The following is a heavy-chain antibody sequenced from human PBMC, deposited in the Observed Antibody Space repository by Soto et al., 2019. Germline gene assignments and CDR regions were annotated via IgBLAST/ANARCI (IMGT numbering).Heavy chain of an antibody. CDR3: ARHRASTAMLLY. CDR1: GYSFTSYW. Sequence: EVQLVQSGAEVKKPGESLRISCKGSGYSFTSYWISWVRQMRGKGLEWMGRIDPSDSYTNYSPSFQGHVTISADKSISTAYLQWSSLKASDTAMYYCARHRASTAMLLYWGQGTLVTVSS. V-gene: IGHV5-10-1*01. CDR2: IDPSDSYT. J-gene: IGHJ4*02. D-gene: IGHD5-18*01.